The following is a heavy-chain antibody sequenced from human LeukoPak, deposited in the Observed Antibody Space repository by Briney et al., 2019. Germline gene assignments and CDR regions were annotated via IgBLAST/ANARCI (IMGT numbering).Heavy chain of an antibody. J-gene: IGHJ6*03. CDR3: ARGGRGQWLVPSYYYYYYMDV. Sequence: SETLSLTCTVSGGSISSYYWSWIRQPAGKGLEWIGRIYTSGSTNYNPSLKSRVTMSVDTSKNQFSLKLSSVTAADTAVYYCARGGRGQWLVPSYYYYYYMDVWGKGTTVTVSS. CDR2: IYTSGST. V-gene: IGHV4-4*07. CDR1: GGSISSYY. D-gene: IGHD6-19*01.